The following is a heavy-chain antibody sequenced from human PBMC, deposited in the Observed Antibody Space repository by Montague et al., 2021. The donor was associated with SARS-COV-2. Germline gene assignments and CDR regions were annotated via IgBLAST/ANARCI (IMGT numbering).Heavy chain of an antibody. Sequence: SLRLSCAASGFTFSHYDMNWVRQAPGKGLEWISYMSSSGYTIYYADSVKGRFTISRDNANSALYLQMNSLRAEDTAFYYCARDYHGSGNYHVNPFDYWGPGTLVTVSS. D-gene: IGHD3-10*01. CDR1: GFTFSHYD. CDR2: MSSSGYTI. CDR3: ARDYHGSGNYHVNPFDY. J-gene: IGHJ4*02. V-gene: IGHV3-48*03.